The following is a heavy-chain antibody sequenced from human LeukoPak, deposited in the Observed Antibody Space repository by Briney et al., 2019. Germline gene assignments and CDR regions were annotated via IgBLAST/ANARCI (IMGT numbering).Heavy chain of an antibody. D-gene: IGHD3-16*01. V-gene: IGHV6-1*01. CDR3: ARDLHGSRGEFDY. CDR1: GDSVTSGI. J-gene: IGHJ4*02. Sequence: SQTLSLTCAISGDSVTSGIWNWIRQSPSRGLEWLGRTYHWSKWFNDYAVSVESRMTINADTSRNQFSLQLNSVTPEDTTVYYCARDLHGSRGEFDYWGQGTLVTVSS. CDR2: TYHWSKWFN.